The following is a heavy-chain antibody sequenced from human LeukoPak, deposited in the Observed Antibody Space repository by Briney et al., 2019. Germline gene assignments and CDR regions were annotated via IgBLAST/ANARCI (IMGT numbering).Heavy chain of an antibody. J-gene: IGHJ3*02. D-gene: IGHD3-10*01. CDR1: GYSFTSYW. CDR2: IYPGDSDT. V-gene: IGHV5-51*01. Sequence: GESLKISCKGSGYSFTSYWIGWGRQMPGKGLEGMGIIYPGDSDTRYSPSFQGQVPISADKSISTAYLQWSSLKASDTAMYYCARTETYYGSGSYFDAFDIWGQGTMVTVSS. CDR3: ARTETYYGSGSYFDAFDI.